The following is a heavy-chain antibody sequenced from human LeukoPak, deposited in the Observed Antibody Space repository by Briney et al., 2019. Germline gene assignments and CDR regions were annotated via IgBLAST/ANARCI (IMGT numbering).Heavy chain of an antibody. CDR3: ARDNQYNSDSSDYGGTNFDY. V-gene: IGHV3-21*01. CDR1: GFTFTAYT. Sequence: GGSLRLSCAASGFTFTAYTMNWVRQAPGKGLEWVSSISRSSNYIYYADSVKGRFTISRDNAKNSLYLQMNSLRAEDTAVYYCARDNQYNSDSSDYGGTNFDYWGQGTLVTVSS. J-gene: IGHJ4*02. D-gene: IGHD3-22*01. CDR2: ISRSSNYI.